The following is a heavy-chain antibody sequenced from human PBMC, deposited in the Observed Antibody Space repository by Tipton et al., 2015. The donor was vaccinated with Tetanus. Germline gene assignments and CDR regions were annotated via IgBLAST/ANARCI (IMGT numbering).Heavy chain of an antibody. J-gene: IGHJ4*02. CDR2: ILYTGST. V-gene: IGHV4-31*03. CDR3: ARGSRYYFDD. Sequence: TLSLTCTVSGGSISSGGFYWTWIRQHPGKGLEWIGYILYTGSTYNTPSLKSRVTISVDTSKNQFSLMLTSVTAADTAVYYCARGSRYYFDDWGPGTLVTVSS. CDR1: GGSISSGGFY.